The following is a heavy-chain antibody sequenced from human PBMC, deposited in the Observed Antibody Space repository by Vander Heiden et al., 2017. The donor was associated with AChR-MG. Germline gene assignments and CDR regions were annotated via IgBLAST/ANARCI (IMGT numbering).Heavy chain of an antibody. CDR1: GFAFSTYY. CDR2: IRSDATTR. D-gene: IGHD2-21*01. CDR3: ARVNVMSGPDY. J-gene: IGHJ4*02. V-gene: IGHV3-11*01. Sequence: QVQLVESGGGLGKPGGSLRRSCAASGFAFSTYYMGGIRTAPRKGLEWLSYIRSDATTRYYADSVKGRFTVSRDNAKNSLYLQMNSLRAEDTAVYYCARVNVMSGPDYWGQGTLVTVSS.